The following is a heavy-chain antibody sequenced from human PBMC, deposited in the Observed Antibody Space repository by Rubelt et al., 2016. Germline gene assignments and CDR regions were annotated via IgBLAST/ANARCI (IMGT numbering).Heavy chain of an antibody. CDR3: ARDYGDSRAFDI. CDR2: IWYDGSNK. D-gene: IGHD4-17*01. J-gene: IGHJ3*02. Sequence: QVQLVESGGGVVQPGRSLRLSCAASGFTFSSYGMHWVRQAPGKGLEWVAVIWYDGSNKYYAGSVNGRFTISRDNSKNTLYLQMNSLRAEDTAVYYCARDYGDSRAFDIWGQGTMVTVSS. V-gene: IGHV3-33*01. CDR1: GFTFSSYG.